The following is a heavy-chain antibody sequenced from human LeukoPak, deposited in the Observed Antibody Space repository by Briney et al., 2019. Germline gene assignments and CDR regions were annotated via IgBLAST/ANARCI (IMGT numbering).Heavy chain of an antibody. CDR1: GYTFTGYY. CDR3: ARDRSYYDFWSGYYGYYYGMDV. V-gene: IGHV1-2*04. CDR2: INPNSGGT. J-gene: IGHJ6*02. Sequence: ASVKVSCKASGYTFTGYYMHWVRQAPGQGLEWMGWINPNSGGTNYAQKFQGWVTMTRDTSISTAYMELSRLRSDDTAVYYCARDRSYYDFWSGYYGYYYGMDVWGPGTTVTVSS. D-gene: IGHD3-3*01.